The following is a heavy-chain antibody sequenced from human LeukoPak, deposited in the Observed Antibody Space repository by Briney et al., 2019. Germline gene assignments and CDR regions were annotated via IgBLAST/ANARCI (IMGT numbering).Heavy chain of an antibody. CDR2: INHSGTN. D-gene: IGHD3-22*01. CDR3: AGGLYDSSGYYHDY. V-gene: IGHV4-34*01. J-gene: IGHJ4*02. CDR1: GGSFSGYY. Sequence: SETLSLTCAVYGGSFSGYYWSWIRQPPGKGLEWIGEINHSGTNNYNPSFKSRVTISVDTSKNQFSLKLSAVTAADTAVYYCAGGLYDSSGYYHDYWGQGTLVTVSS.